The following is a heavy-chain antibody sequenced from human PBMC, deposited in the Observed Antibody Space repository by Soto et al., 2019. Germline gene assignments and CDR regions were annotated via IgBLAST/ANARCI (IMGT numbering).Heavy chain of an antibody. Sequence: SVKVSFKDSRYTFTNYAIHWVRQAPVQSLEWMGWVDTGNGNTKYSQKFQDRVTITRDTYANTADMELSSLRSEDTAVYYCARDAKWDPRGVEAQQDDYFDHWGQGTQVTVSS. V-gene: IGHV1-3*04. CDR3: ARDAKWDPRGVEAQQDDYFDH. CDR1: RYTFTNYA. J-gene: IGHJ4*02. CDR2: VDTGNGNT. D-gene: IGHD1-26*01.